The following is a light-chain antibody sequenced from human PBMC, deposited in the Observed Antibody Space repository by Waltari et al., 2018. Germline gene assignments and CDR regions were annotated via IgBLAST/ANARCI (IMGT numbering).Light chain of an antibody. J-gene: IGKJ1*01. CDR1: QSISSW. V-gene: IGKV1-5*03. CDR2: KAS. Sequence: DIQMTQSPSTLSASVGDSVTITCRASQSISSWLAWYQQKPGKAPKLLIDKASSLESGVPSRFSGSGSVTEFTLTISSLQPDDFATYYCQQYNTYSGTFGQGTKVEIK. CDR3: QQYNTYSGT.